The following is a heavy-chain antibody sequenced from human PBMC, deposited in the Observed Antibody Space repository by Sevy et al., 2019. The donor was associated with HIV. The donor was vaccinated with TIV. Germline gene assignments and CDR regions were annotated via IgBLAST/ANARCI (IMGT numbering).Heavy chain of an antibody. V-gene: IGHV1-18*01. CDR3: ARSYCSGGRCYSLAY. D-gene: IGHD2-15*01. CDR2: ISAFNGDT. Sequence: KVSCKASGYTFTSYTITWVRQAPGQGLEWMGRISAFNGDTNHAQKFQGRVTMTTDTSTSTAYMELRSLRSDDTAVYYCARSYCSGGRCYSLAYWGQGTLVTVSS. CDR1: GYTFTSYT. J-gene: IGHJ4*02.